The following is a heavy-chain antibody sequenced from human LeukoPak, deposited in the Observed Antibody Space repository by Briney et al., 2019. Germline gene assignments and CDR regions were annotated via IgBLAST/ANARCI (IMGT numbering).Heavy chain of an antibody. Sequence: SETLSLTCTVSGGSVSSSSYYWGWIRQPPGKGLEWIGSIYYSGSTYYNPSLKSRVTISVDTSKNQFSLKLSSVTAADTAVYYCARRGYSYGYSPWGQGSLVTVSS. CDR3: ARRGYSYGYSP. V-gene: IGHV4-39*07. J-gene: IGHJ5*02. D-gene: IGHD5-18*01. CDR2: IYYSGST. CDR1: GGSVSSSSYY.